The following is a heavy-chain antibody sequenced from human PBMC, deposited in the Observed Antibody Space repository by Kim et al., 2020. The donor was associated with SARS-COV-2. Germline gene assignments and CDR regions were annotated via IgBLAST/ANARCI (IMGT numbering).Heavy chain of an antibody. J-gene: IGHJ3*02. CDR3: ARRILWFGEFINLDAFDI. CDR2: IYYSGST. D-gene: IGHD3-10*01. Sequence: SETLSLTCTVSGGSISSGGYYWSWIRQHPGKGLEWIGYIYYSGSTYYNPSLKSRVTISVDTSKNQFSLKLSSVTAADTAVYYCARRILWFGEFINLDAFDIWGQGTMVNVSS. CDR1: GGSISSGGYY. V-gene: IGHV4-31*03.